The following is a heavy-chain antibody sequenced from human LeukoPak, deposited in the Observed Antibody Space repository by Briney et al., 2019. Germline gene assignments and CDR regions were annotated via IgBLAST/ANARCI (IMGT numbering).Heavy chain of an antibody. CDR3: ARGGGSSGYAFDY. D-gene: IGHD3-22*01. CDR1: GYTFTGYY. CDR2: INPNSGGT. V-gene: IGHV1-2*02. J-gene: IGHJ4*02. Sequence: ASVKVSCKASGYTFTGYYMHWVRQAPGQGLEWMGWINPNSGGTSYAQKFQGRVTMTRDTSISTAYMELSRLRSDDTAVYYCARGGGSSGYAFDYWGQGTLVTVSS.